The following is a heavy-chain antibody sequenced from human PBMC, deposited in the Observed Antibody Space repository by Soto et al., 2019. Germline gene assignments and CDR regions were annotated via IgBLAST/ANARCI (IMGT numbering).Heavy chain of an antibody. CDR3: ARGGYYYDSSGYYILDY. CDR2: IWYDGSNK. J-gene: IGHJ4*02. V-gene: IGHV3-33*01. CDR1: GFTFSSYG. Sequence: GGSLRLSCAASGFTFSSYGMHRVRQAPGKGLEWVAVIWYDGSNKYYADSVKGRFTISRDNSKNTLYLQMNSLRAEDTAVYYCARGGYYYDSSGYYILDYWGQGTLVTVSS. D-gene: IGHD3-22*01.